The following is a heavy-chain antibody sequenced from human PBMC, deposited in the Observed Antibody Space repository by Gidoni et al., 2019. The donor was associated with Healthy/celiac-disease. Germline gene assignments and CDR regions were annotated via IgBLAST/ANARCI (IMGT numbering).Heavy chain of an antibody. J-gene: IGHJ6*02. V-gene: IGHV3-30-3*01. Sequence: QVQLVESGGGVVQPGRSLRLSCAASGFTFSSYAMHWVRQAPGKGLEWVAVISYDGSNKYYADSVKGRFTISRDNSKNTLYLQMNSLRAEDTAVYYCARDRGSSGWYLGLSFYYYYGMDVWGQGTTVTVSS. CDR3: ARDRGSSGWYLGLSFYYYYGMDV. D-gene: IGHD6-19*01. CDR2: ISYDGSNK. CDR1: GFTFSSYA.